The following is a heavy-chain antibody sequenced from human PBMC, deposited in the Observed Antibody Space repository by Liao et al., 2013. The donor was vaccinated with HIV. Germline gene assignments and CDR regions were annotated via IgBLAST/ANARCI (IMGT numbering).Heavy chain of an antibody. J-gene: IGHJ6*03. D-gene: IGHD6-6*01. CDR2: IYHSGST. V-gene: IGHV4-30-2*01. Sequence: QLQLQESGSGLVKPSQTLSLTCAVSGGSISSGGYSWSWIRQPPGKGLEWIGYIYHSGSTYYNPSLKSRVTISVDRSKNQFSLKLSSVTAADTAVYYCARLVARLPYYYYHMDVWGKGTTVTVSS. CDR1: GGSISSGGYS. CDR3: ARLVARLPYYYYHMDV.